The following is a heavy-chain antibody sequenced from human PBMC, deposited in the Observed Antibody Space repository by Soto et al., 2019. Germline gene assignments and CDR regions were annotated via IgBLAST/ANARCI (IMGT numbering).Heavy chain of an antibody. Sequence: PGGSLRLSCAASVFTFSSYAMHWVRQAPGKGLEWVAVISYDGSNKYYADSVKGRFTISRDNSKNTLYLQMNSLRAEDTAVCYCARDLMDIVVVPAASNWFDPWGQGTLVTVSS. CDR3: ARDLMDIVVVPAASNWFDP. CDR2: ISYDGSNK. J-gene: IGHJ5*02. D-gene: IGHD2-2*03. CDR1: VFTFSSYA. V-gene: IGHV3-30-3*01.